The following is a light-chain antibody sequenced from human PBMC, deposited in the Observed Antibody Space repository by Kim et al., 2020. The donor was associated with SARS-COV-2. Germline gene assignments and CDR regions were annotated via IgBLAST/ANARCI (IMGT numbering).Light chain of an antibody. J-gene: IGKJ3*01. CDR1: QSVSSSY. CDR2: GAS. V-gene: IGKV3-20*01. CDR3: QQYGSSPST. Sequence: PGERATLSCRASQSVSSSYLAWYQQKPGQAPRLLIYGASSRATGIPDRFSGSGSGTDFTLTISRLEPEDFAVYYCQQYGSSPSTFGPGTKVDIK.